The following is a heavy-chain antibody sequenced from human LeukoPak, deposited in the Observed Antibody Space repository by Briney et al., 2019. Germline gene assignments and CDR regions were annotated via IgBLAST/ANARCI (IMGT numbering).Heavy chain of an antibody. J-gene: IGHJ6*02. V-gene: IGHV4-31*03. CDR1: GGSISSGGYY. D-gene: IGHD2-21*01. CDR2: IYYSGST. CDR3: ARDLARGMDV. Sequence: SQTLSLTCTVSGGSISSGGYYWSWIRQPPGKGLEWIGYIYYSGSTYYNPSLKSRVTISADTSKNQFSLKLSSVTAADTAVYYCARDLARGMDVWGQGTTVTVSS.